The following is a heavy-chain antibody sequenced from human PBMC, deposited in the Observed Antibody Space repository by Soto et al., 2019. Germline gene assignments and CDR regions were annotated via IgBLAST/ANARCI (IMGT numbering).Heavy chain of an antibody. CDR1: GFTFSSYA. CDR2: VWYDGSNK. V-gene: IGHV3-30*18. J-gene: IGHJ4*02. D-gene: IGHD3-10*01. Sequence: QVQLVESGGGVVQPGRSLRLSCAASGFTFSSYAMHWVRQSPGNGLEWVAVVWYDGSNKNYADSVKGRLTISRDNSKNTLYLQMNSLRTEDTAVYYCAKARHGSGTYSYLDYWGQGILVTVSS. CDR3: AKARHGSGTYSYLDY.